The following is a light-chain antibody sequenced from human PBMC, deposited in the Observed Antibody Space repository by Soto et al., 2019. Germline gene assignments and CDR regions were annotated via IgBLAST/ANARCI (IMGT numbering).Light chain of an antibody. V-gene: IGLV1-44*01. CDR2: SNN. J-gene: IGLJ2*01. CDR1: SSNIGSNT. Sequence: QSVLTQPASASGTPGQRGTISCSGSSSNIGSNTVNWYQQLPGTAPRLLIYSNNQRPSGVPDRFSGSKSGTSASLAISGLQSDDEADYYCAAWEDSRNGGVFGGGTKLTVL. CDR3: AAWEDSRNGGV.